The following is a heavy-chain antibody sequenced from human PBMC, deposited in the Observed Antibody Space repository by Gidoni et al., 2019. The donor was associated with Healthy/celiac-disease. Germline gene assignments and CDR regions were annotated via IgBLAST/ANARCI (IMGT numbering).Heavy chain of an antibody. CDR1: GFTSSSYE. CDR3: ARELDSSRDYYYYGMDV. V-gene: IGHV3-48*03. CDR2: ISSSGSTI. Sequence: EVQLVESGGGLVQPGGSLRLSCAAYGFTSSSYEMNWVRQAPGKGLEWVSYISSSGSTIYYADSVKGRFTISRDNAKNSLYLQMNSLRAEDTAVYYCARELDSSRDYYYYGMDVWSQGTTVTVSS. J-gene: IGHJ6*02. D-gene: IGHD6-13*01.